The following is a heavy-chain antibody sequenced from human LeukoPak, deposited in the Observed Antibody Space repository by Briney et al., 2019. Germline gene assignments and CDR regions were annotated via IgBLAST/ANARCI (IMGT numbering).Heavy chain of an antibody. Sequence: GGSLRLSCAASRFTFSNYAMSWVRQAPGKGLEWVSAISGSGGSTYYADSVKGRFTISRDNSKNTLYLQMNSLRAEDTAVYYCAKDGKTYYYGMDVWGQGTTVTVSS. V-gene: IGHV3-23*01. D-gene: IGHD1-14*01. J-gene: IGHJ6*02. CDR3: AKDGKTYYYGMDV. CDR2: ISGSGGST. CDR1: RFTFSNYA.